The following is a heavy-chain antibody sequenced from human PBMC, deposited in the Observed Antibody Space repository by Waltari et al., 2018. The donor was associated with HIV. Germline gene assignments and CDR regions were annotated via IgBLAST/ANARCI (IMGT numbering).Heavy chain of an antibody. CDR3: AKDGYTPTYFDY. D-gene: IGHD1-1*01. CDR1: GFPFSSYG. CDR2: ITYDGSNK. J-gene: IGHJ4*02. Sequence: QVQLVESGGDVVQPGGSLGLSCAVAGFPFSSYGMHWVRQAPGKGLEWMSFITYDGSNKYYADSVKGRFTISRDSSKNTLYLQMNGLRSEDTAVYYCAKDGYTPTYFDYWGQGTLVTVSS. V-gene: IGHV3-30*02.